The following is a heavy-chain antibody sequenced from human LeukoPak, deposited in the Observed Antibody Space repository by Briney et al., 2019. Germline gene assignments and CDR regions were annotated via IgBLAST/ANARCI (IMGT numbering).Heavy chain of an antibody. J-gene: IGHJ6*02. D-gene: IGHD6-13*01. CDR3: ASPLGSPDPDYYYGMDV. CDR1: GFTFSSYS. Sequence: PGGSLRLSCAASGFTFSSYSMNWVRQAPGKGLEWVSYISSSSSTIYYADSVKGRFTISRDNAKNSLYLQMNSLRAEDTAVYYCASPLGSPDPDYYYGMDVWGQGTTVTVSS. V-gene: IGHV3-48*01. CDR2: ISSSSSTI.